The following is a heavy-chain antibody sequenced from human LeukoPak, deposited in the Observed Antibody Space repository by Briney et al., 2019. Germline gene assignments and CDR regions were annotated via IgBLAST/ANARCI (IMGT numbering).Heavy chain of an antibody. D-gene: IGHD5-12*01. CDR2: ISGSGDGT. CDR1: GFIFSSYA. V-gene: IGHV3-23*01. CDR3: AKGIPYTGYVGDC. J-gene: IGHJ4*02. Sequence: GGSLRLSCAASGFIFSSYAMSWFRQAPGKGLEWVSAISGSGDGTYYADSVRGRFTISRDNSKNTLYLQMNSLGAEDTAVYYCAKGIPYTGYVGDCWGQGTLVSVSS.